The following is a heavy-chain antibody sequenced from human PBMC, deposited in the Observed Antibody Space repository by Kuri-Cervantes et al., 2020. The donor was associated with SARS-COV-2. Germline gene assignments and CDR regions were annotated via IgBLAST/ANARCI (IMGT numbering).Heavy chain of an antibody. D-gene: IGHD3-22*01. CDR1: GYTFTGYY. CDR2: INPNSGGT. Sequence: ASVKVSCKASGYTFTGYYMHWVRQAPGQGLEWMGWINPNSGGTNYAQKLQGRVTMTTDTSTSTAYMELRSLRSDDTAVYYCARFERYYDSSGPPDYWGQGTLVTVSS. CDR3: ARFERYYDSSGPPDY. V-gene: IGHV1-2*02. J-gene: IGHJ4*02.